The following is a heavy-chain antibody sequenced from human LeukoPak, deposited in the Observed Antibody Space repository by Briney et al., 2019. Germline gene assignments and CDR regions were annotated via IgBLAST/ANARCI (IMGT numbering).Heavy chain of an antibody. CDR1: GFTFSSYA. CDR3: ARVSSSWYYLDY. CDR2: ISGSGGSA. D-gene: IGHD6-13*01. Sequence: GGSLRLSCAASGFTFSSYAMSWVRQAPGKGLEWVSAISGSGGSAYYADSVKGRFTISRDNSKNTLYLQMNSLRAEDTAVYYRARVSSSWYYLDYWGQGTLVTVSS. J-gene: IGHJ4*02. V-gene: IGHV3-23*01.